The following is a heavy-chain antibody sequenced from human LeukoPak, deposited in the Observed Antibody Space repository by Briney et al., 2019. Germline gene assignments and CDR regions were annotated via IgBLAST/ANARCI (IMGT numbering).Heavy chain of an antibody. CDR3: ASKQSNWNYVYDAFDI. J-gene: IGHJ3*02. CDR1: GGTFSSYA. D-gene: IGHD1-7*01. V-gene: IGHV1-69*13. Sequence: ASVKVSCKASGGTFSSYAISWVRQAPGQGLEWMGGIIPIFGTANYAQKFQGRVTITADESTSTAYMELSSLRSEDTAAYYCASKQSNWNYVYDAFDIWGQGTMVTVSS. CDR2: IIPIFGTA.